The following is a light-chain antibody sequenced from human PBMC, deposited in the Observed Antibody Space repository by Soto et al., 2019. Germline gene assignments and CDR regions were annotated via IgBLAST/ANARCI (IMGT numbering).Light chain of an antibody. V-gene: IGKV1-5*03. J-gene: IGKJ1*01. CDR1: QTISSW. CDR2: KAS. CDR3: QHYNSDSEA. Sequence: DIQMTQSPSTLSGSVGDRVTITCRASQTISSWLAWYQQKPGKAPKLLIYKASTLKSGVPSRFSGSGSGTEFTLTISSLQPEDFATYYCQHYNSDSEAFGQGTKV.